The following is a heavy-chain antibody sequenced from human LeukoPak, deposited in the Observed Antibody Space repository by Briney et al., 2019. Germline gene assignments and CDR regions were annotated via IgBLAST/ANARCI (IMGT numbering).Heavy chain of an antibody. Sequence: SETLSLTCTVSGGSIRGYYWSWIRQPPGKGLEWIGYIYYSGSTNYNSGSTNYNPSLKSRVTISVDTSKNQFSLKLHSVTAADTALYYCARAGARDGYTFDYWGQGTVVTVSS. CDR3: ARAGARDGYTFDY. CDR2: IYYSGSTNYNSGST. D-gene: IGHD5-24*01. J-gene: IGHJ4*02. V-gene: IGHV4-59*01. CDR1: GGSIRGYY.